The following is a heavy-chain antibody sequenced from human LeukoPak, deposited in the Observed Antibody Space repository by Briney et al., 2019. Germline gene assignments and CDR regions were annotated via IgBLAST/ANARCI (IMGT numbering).Heavy chain of an antibody. CDR1: GFTFSDSA. J-gene: IGHJ3*01. Sequence: GGSLRLSCAASGFTFSDSAMTWVRQVPGKGLEWVSLISSSGGNTYYADSVKGRFTISRDNSKNTLSLQMNSLRVEDTAIYYCAKDIQLSTWGLGTMDTVSS. CDR2: ISSSGGNT. D-gene: IGHD3-16*02. CDR3: AKDIQLST. V-gene: IGHV3-23*01.